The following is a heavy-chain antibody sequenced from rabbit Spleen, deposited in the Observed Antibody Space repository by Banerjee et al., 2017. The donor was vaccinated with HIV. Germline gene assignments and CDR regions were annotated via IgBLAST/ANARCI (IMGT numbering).Heavy chain of an antibody. CDR3: ARMNDGYKYYNL. CDR1: GFEFSSYG. D-gene: IGHD6-1*01. J-gene: IGHJ4*01. CDR2: IDPVFGST. Sequence: QEQLVESGGGLVQPGGSLKLSCKASGFEFSSYGVSWVRQAPGKGLEWIGYIDPVFGSTYYASWVNGRFTISSHNAQNTVDLQMNSLTAADTATYFCARMNDGYKYYNLWGQGTLVTVS. V-gene: IGHV1S47*01.